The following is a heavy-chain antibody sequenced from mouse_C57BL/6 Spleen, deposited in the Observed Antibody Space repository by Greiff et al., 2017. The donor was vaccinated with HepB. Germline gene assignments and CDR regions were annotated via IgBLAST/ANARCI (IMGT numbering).Heavy chain of an antibody. Sequence: QVQLQQPGAELVMPGASVKLSCKASGYTFTSYWMHWVKQRPGQGLEWIGEIDPSDSYTNYNQKFKGKSTLTVDKSSSTAYMQLSSLTSEDSAVYYCARRGGYYGSSPHWYFDVWGTGTTVTVSS. CDR3: ARRGGYYGSSPHWYFDV. J-gene: IGHJ1*03. CDR2: IDPSDSYT. CDR1: GYTFTSYW. V-gene: IGHV1-69*01. D-gene: IGHD1-1*01.